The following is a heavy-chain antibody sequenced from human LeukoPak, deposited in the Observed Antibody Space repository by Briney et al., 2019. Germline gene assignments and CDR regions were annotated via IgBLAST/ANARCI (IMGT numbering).Heavy chain of an antibody. CDR1: GGSISSGSYY. Sequence: PSETLSLTRTVSGGSISSGSYYWSWIRQPAGKGLEWIGRIYTSGSTNYNPSLKSRVTISVDTSKNQFSLKLSSVTAADTAVYYCARALYYDSSGSWYYFDYWGQGILVTVSS. V-gene: IGHV4-61*02. CDR2: IYTSGST. J-gene: IGHJ4*02. D-gene: IGHD3-22*01. CDR3: ARALYYDSSGSWYYFDY.